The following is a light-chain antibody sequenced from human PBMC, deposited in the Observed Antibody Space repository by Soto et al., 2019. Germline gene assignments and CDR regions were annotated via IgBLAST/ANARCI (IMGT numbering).Light chain of an antibody. Sequence: SVLTQPASVYGSPGQSITFFCTGTSSDVGSYDYVSWHQQHPGKAPKLIIYDVNNRPSGVPSRFSGSKSGNTASLIISGLQTEDEADYYCCAYSTSGTHVFGTGTKVTVL. CDR1: SSDVGSYDY. CDR3: CAYSTSGTHV. CDR2: DVN. V-gene: IGLV2-14*03. J-gene: IGLJ1*01.